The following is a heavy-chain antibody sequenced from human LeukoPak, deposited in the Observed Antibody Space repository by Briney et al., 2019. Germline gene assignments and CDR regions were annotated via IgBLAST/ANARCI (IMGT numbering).Heavy chain of an antibody. CDR2: ISGSGDNT. Sequence: PGGSLRLSCAASGFTVSSNYMSWVRQAPGKGLEWVSAISGSGDNTYYADSVKGRFTISRDNSKNTLYVQMNSLRAEDTGVYYCLKNYNMDVWGQGTTVTVSS. V-gene: IGHV3-23*01. CDR3: LKNYNMDV. J-gene: IGHJ6*02. CDR1: GFTVSSNY.